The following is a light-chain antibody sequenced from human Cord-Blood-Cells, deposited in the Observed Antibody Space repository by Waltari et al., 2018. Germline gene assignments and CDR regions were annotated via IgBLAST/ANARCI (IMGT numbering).Light chain of an antibody. CDR3: QQYNNWPPYT. J-gene: IGKJ2*01. CDR2: GAS. CDR1: QSVSSN. V-gene: IGKV3-15*01. Sequence: EIVMMQSPATLSVSPGERATLSCRASQSVSSNLAWYQQKPGQAPRLLIYGASTRATGIPARFSGSGSGIEFTLTISSLQSEDFAVYYCQQYNNWPPYTFGQGTKLEIK.